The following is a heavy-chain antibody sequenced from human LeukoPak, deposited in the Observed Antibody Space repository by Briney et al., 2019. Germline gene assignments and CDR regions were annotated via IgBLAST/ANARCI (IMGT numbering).Heavy chain of an antibody. V-gene: IGHV4-34*01. CDR3: ARVGYCSGGSCLRLDWYFDL. Sequence: PSETLSLTCAVYGGSFSGYYWSWIRQPPGKGLEWIGEINHSGSTNYNPSLKSRVTISLDTSKNQFSLKLSSVTAADTAVYYCARVGYCSGGSCLRLDWYFDLWGRGTLVTVSS. CDR1: GGSFSGYY. D-gene: IGHD2-15*01. J-gene: IGHJ2*01. CDR2: INHSGST.